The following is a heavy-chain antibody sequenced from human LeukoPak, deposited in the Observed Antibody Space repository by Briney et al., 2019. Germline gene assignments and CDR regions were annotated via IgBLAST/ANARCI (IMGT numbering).Heavy chain of an antibody. J-gene: IGHJ4*02. D-gene: IGHD5-24*01. CDR3: ARDLGWQQFDY. CDR1: GFTVSSNY. V-gene: IGHV3-53*01. Sequence: PGGSLRLSCAASGFTVSSNYMSWVRQAPGKGLEWVSVIYSGGSTYYADSVKGRFTISRDNSKDTLYLQMNSLRAEDTAVYYCARDLGWQQFDYWGQGALVTVSS. CDR2: IYSGGST.